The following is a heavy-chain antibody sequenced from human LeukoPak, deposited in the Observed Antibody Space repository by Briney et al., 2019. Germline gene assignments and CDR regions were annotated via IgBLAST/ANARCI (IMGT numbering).Heavy chain of an antibody. CDR3: ARLPTVYYDSSHYHYDY. Sequence: PGGSLRLSCAASGFTFQNYAMSWVRQAPGKGLEWASRISGSGPSTDYADSVKGRFTISRDKSKNTLYLQMNSLRAEDTAVYYCARLPTVYYDSSHYHYDYWGQGTLVTVSS. J-gene: IGHJ4*02. D-gene: IGHD3-22*01. V-gene: IGHV3-23*01. CDR2: ISGSGPST. CDR1: GFTFQNYA.